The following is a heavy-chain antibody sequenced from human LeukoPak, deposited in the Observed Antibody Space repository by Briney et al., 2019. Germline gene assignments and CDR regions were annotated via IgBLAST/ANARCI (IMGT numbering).Heavy chain of an antibody. CDR3: ARAGPAYYDILTGYSSRPHGYYYGMDV. D-gene: IGHD3-9*01. J-gene: IGHJ6*04. Sequence: ASVKVSCKASGGTFSSYAISWVRQAPGQGLEWMGGIIPIFGTANYAQKFQGSVTITADKSTSTAYMELSSLRSEDTAVYYCARAGPAYYDILTGYSSRPHGYYYGMDVWGKGTTVTVSS. V-gene: IGHV1-69*06. CDR1: GGTFSSYA. CDR2: IIPIFGTA.